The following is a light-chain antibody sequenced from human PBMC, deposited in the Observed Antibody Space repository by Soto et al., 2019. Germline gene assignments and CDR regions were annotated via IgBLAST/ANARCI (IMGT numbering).Light chain of an antibody. V-gene: IGKV3-11*01. J-gene: IGKJ1*01. Sequence: EIVLTQSPAALSLSPGERATLSCRASESVRHYVAWYQQKPAQAPRLLIYDASNRATGIPARFSGSGSGTEFTLTISSLQSEDFAVYYCQQYNNWPPWTFGQGTKVDIK. CDR3: QQYNNWPPWT. CDR2: DAS. CDR1: ESVRHY.